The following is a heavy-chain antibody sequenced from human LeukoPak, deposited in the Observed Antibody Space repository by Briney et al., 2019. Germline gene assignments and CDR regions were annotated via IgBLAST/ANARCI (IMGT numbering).Heavy chain of an antibody. Sequence: GGSLRLSCAASGFTFSGYGMHWVRQAPGKGLERVAFIRNDGSNKYYAGSMKGRFTISRDNSKNTLYLQINSLRTEDTAIYYCAKDDILTGYSLDYWGQGTLVTVSS. CDR3: AKDDILTGYSLDY. CDR1: GFTFSGYG. CDR2: IRNDGSNK. J-gene: IGHJ4*02. D-gene: IGHD3-9*01. V-gene: IGHV3-30*02.